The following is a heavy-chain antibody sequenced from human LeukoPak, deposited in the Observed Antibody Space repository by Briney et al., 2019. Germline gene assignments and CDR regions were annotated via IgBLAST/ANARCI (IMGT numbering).Heavy chain of an antibody. CDR3: ARLLQTGIAARHYYFDY. V-gene: IGHV4-31*03. Sequence: SETLSLTCTVSGGSISSGTYYWSWIRQHPGKGLEWIGYIYYSGSTYYTPSLKRRVFISVDTSKSQFSLQLSSMTAADTAVYYCARLLQTGIAARHYYFDYWGQGTLVTVSS. CDR1: GGSISSGTYY. D-gene: IGHD6-6*01. J-gene: IGHJ4*02. CDR2: IYYSGST.